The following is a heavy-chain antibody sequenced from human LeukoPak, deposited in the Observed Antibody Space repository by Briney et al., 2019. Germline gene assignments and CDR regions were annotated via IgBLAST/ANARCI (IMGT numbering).Heavy chain of an antibody. V-gene: IGHV3-21*01. Sequence: GGSLRLSCAASGFTFSSYSMNWVRQAPGKGLEWVSSISSSSSYIYYADSVKGRFTISRDNAKNSLYLQMNSLRAEDTAVYYCARYSSSKYYFDYLGQGTLVTVSS. D-gene: IGHD6-6*01. J-gene: IGHJ4*02. CDR1: GFTFSSYS. CDR2: ISSSSSYI. CDR3: ARYSSSKYYFDY.